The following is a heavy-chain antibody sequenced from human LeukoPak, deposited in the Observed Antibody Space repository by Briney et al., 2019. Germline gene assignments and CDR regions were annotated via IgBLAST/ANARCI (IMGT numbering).Heavy chain of an antibody. J-gene: IGHJ2*01. D-gene: IGHD3-22*01. Sequence: PSETLSLTCTVSGGSISSYYWSWIRQPPGKGLECIGYIYYSGSTIYNPSLKSRVTVSVDTSRNQFSLKLSSVTAAGTAVYYCARATSYSDTSVYVGFGWHFDLWGRGTLVTVSS. V-gene: IGHV4-59*01. CDR2: IYYSGST. CDR1: GGSISSYY. CDR3: ARATSYSDTSVYVGFGWHFDL.